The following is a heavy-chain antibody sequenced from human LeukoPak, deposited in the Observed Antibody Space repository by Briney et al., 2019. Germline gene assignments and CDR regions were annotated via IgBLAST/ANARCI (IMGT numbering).Heavy chain of an antibody. J-gene: IGHJ4*02. CDR2: ISGSGGST. CDR3: AKHEYSSGYYRFDY. D-gene: IGHD3-22*01. CDR1: GFSFSSYA. V-gene: IGHV3-23*01. Sequence: GGSLRLSCAASGFSFSSYAMSWVRQAPGKGLEWVSAISGSGGSTYYADSVKGRFTISRDNSKNTLYLQMNSLRAEDTAVYYCAKHEYSSGYYRFDYWGQGTLVTVSS.